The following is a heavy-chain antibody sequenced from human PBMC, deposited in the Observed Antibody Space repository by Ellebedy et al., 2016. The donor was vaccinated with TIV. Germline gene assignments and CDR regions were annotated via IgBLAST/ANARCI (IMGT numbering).Heavy chain of an antibody. CDR1: GFTFTSSA. V-gene: IGHV1-58*01. J-gene: IGHJ4*02. CDR3: AAAAAGTLGFDY. CDR2: IVVGSGNT. D-gene: IGHD6-13*01. Sequence: SVKVSXXASGFTFTSSAVQWVRQARGQRLEWIGWIVVGSGNTNYAQKFQERVTITRDMSTSTAYMELSSLRSEDTAVYYCAAAAAGTLGFDYWGQGTLVTVSS.